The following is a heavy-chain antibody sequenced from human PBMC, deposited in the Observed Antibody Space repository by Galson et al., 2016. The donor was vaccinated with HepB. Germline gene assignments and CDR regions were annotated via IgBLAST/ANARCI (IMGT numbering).Heavy chain of an antibody. J-gene: IGHJ6*04. Sequence: SLRLSCAASGFIFSDYYMSWIRQAPGKGLEWVSYISSSGSTIDYADSVKGRFTISRDNAKNSLYLQMNSLRAEDTAVYYCARSHQWLRYYYYYYGMDVWGKGTTVTVSS. V-gene: IGHV3-11*01. CDR2: ISSSGSTI. CDR1: GFIFSDYY. CDR3: ARSHQWLRYYYYYYGMDV. D-gene: IGHD5-12*01.